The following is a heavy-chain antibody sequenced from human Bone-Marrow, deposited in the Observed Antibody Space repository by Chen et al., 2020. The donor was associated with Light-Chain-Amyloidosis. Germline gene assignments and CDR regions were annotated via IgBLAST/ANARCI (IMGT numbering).Heavy chain of an antibody. CDR2: ISSNSGSI. CDR3: VKSLIPSRYLYHYYMDV. D-gene: IGHD1-1*01. J-gene: IGHJ6*03. CDR1: GFTFNDYA. Sequence: EVQLVESGGGLVQPGRSLRLSCAASGFTFNDYAMYWVRQGPGKGLEWVSGISSNSGSIGHADSVKGRFSISRDNAKNYLHLQMNSLRPEDTALYYCVKSLIPSRYLYHYYMDVWGKGTTVIVSS. V-gene: IGHV3-9*01.